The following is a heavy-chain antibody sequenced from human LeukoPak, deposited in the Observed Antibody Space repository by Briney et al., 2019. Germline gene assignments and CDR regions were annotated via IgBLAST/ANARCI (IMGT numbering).Heavy chain of an antibody. CDR1: GGTFSSYA. Sequence: SVKVSCKASGGTFSSYAICWVRQAPGQGLEWMGGIIPIFGTANYAQKFQGRVTITADESTSTAYMELSSLRSEDTAVYYCASASAVVVAAEYYYYGMDVWGQGTTVTVSS. J-gene: IGHJ6*02. V-gene: IGHV1-69*13. CDR2: IIPIFGTA. CDR3: ASASAVVVAAEYYYYGMDV. D-gene: IGHD2-15*01.